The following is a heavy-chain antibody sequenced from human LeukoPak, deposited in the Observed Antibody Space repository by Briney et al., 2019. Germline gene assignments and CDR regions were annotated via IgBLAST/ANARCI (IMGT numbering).Heavy chain of an antibody. Sequence: GGSLRLSSAASGFTVSSNYMSWVRQAPGKGLEWVSVIYSGGSTYYADSVKGRFTISRDNSKNTLYLQMNSLRAEDTAVYYCARDGGGGDNFDYWGQGTLVTVSS. J-gene: IGHJ4*02. V-gene: IGHV3-66*02. CDR3: ARDGGGGDNFDY. CDR1: GFTVSSNY. CDR2: IYSGGST. D-gene: IGHD2-21*01.